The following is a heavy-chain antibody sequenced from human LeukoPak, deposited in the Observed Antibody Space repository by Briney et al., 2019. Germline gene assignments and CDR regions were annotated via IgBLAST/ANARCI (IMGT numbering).Heavy chain of an antibody. V-gene: IGHV3-21*01. CDR2: ISSSSSYI. CDR1: GFTFSSYS. D-gene: IGHD3-22*01. J-gene: IGHJ4*02. Sequence: GGSLRLSCAASGFTFSSYSMNWVRQAPGKGLEWVSSISSSSSYIYYADSVKGRFTISRDNAKNSLYLQMNSLRDEDTAVYYCARDRNYYDSSGYYSPFDYWGQGTLVTVSS. CDR3: ARDRNYYDSSGYYSPFDY.